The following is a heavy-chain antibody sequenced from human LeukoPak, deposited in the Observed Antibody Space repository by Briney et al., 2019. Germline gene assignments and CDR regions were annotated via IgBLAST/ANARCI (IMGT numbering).Heavy chain of an antibody. CDR1: GFTFSSYG. V-gene: IGHV3-23*01. CDR2: ISWNSGSI. D-gene: IGHD1-26*01. Sequence: PGGSLRLSCAASGFTFSSYGMSWVRQAPGEGLEWVPGISWNSGSIGYADSVKGRFTISRDNSKNTLYLQMNSLRAEDTAVYYCAKGSQWGKVGTKGGYFDYWGQGTLVTVSS. J-gene: IGHJ4*02. CDR3: AKGSQWGKVGTKGGYFDY.